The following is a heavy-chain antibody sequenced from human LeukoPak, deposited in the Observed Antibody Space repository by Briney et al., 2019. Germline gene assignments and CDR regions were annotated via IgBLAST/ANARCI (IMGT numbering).Heavy chain of an antibody. Sequence: SETLSPTCTVSGDSISSGGDYWSWIRQRPGQGLEWIGCIYHSGNTYYNPSLKSRLTMSVDTSKNQFSLKLSSVTAADTAVYYCARDVLRYYFDSWGQGTLVTVSS. CDR3: ARDVLRYYFDS. D-gene: IGHD2-8*02. J-gene: IGHJ4*02. CDR1: GDSISSGGDY. CDR2: IYHSGNT. V-gene: IGHV4-31*03.